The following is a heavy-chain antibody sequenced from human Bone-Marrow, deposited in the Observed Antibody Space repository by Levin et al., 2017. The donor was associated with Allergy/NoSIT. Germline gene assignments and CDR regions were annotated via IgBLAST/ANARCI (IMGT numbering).Heavy chain of an antibody. D-gene: IGHD1-26*01. Sequence: GGSLRLSCAASGFTFSNAWMNWVRQAPGKGLEWVGRIKSKTDGGTTDYAAPVKGRFTTSRDDSKNTLYLQMNSLKTEDTAVYYCTTDDRWEPQEAFDIWGQGTMVTVSS. J-gene: IGHJ3*02. CDR3: TTDDRWEPQEAFDI. CDR1: GFTFSNAW. CDR2: IKSKTDGGTT. V-gene: IGHV3-15*07.